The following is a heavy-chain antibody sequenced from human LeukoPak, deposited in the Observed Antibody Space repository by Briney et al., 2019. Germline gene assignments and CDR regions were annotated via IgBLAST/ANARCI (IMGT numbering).Heavy chain of an antibody. CDR1: GYTFTSYY. V-gene: IGHV1-2*02. D-gene: IGHD5-18*01. Sequence: ASVKVSCKASGYTFTSYYMHWVRQAPGQGLEWMGWINPNSGGTNYAQKFQGRVTMTRDTSISTAYMELSRLRSDDTAVYYCARDRVTPSVDFDYWGQGTLVTVSS. CDR3: ARDRVTPSVDFDY. J-gene: IGHJ4*02. CDR2: INPNSGGT.